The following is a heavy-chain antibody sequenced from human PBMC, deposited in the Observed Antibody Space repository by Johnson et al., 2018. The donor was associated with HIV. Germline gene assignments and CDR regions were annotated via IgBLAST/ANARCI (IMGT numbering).Heavy chain of an antibody. CDR1: GFTFSSYW. J-gene: IGHJ3*02. Sequence: VRLVESGGGLVQPGGSLRLSCEASGFTFSSYWMSWVRQAPGKGLEWVANIKQDGSERYYVDSMKGRFTISRDNAKNSLYLQMNSLRAEDTAVYYCAREANAFDIWGQGTMVTVSS. CDR2: IKQDGSER. CDR3: AREANAFDI. V-gene: IGHV3-7*05.